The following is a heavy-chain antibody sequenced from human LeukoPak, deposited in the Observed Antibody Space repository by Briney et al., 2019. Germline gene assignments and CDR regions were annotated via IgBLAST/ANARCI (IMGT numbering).Heavy chain of an antibody. D-gene: IGHD3-3*01. CDR2: ICYSGST. CDR1: GGSISSYY. J-gene: IGHJ5*02. V-gene: IGHV4-59*01. Sequence: SETLSLTCTVSGGSISSYYWSWIRQPPGKGLEWIGYICYSGSTNYNPSLKSRVTISVDTSKNQFSLKLSSVTAADTAVYYCARAWDYDFWSGNNWFDPWGQGTLVTVST. CDR3: ARAWDYDFWSGNNWFDP.